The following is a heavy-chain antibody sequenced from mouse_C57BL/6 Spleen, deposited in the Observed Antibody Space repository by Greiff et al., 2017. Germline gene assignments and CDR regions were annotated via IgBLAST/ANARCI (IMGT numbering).Heavy chain of an antibody. CDR2: IDPNSGGT. J-gene: IGHJ4*01. CDR3: ARWEGIYYGNLGAMDY. Sequence: QVQLQQPGAELVKPGASVKLSCKASGYTFTSYWMHWVKQRPGRGLEWIGRIDPNSGGTKYNEKFKSKATLTVDKPSSTAYMQLSSLTSEDSAVYYCARWEGIYYGNLGAMDYWGQGTSVTVSS. D-gene: IGHD2-1*01. V-gene: IGHV1-72*01. CDR1: GYTFTSYW.